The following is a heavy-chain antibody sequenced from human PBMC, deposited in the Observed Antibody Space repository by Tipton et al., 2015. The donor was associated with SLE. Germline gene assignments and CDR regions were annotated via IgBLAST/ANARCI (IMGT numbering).Heavy chain of an antibody. CDR1: GGSIGSRPYY. V-gene: IGHV4-61*01. D-gene: IGHD3-16*01. J-gene: IGHJ4*02. Sequence: TLSLTCFVSGGSIGSRPYYWSWIRQPPGKGLEWIGHISYSGSTHYNSSLKSRVTMSLDASKNQFSLTVSSVTAADTAMYYCARFERIMIQFGGVTITPGGVDYWGQGTLVTVSS. CDR3: ARFERIMIQFGGVTITPGGVDY. CDR2: ISYSGST.